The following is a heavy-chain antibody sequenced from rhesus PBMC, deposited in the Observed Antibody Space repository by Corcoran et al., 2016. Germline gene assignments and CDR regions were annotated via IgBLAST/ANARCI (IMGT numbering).Heavy chain of an antibody. J-gene: IGHJ1*01. CDR3: ATETSSSEYLEF. V-gene: IGHV1-180*01. CDR2: ISPYNGNK. Sequence: QVQLVQSVADIKQPGASVKSSCRASGYTFTSYSIHWVRKTPGQGLEWIGLISPYNGNKGNAQRFQGRVALTSDTSTGTGYMELSSLKSEDTAVYYCATETSSSEYLEFWGQGALVTVSS. CDR1: GYTFTSYS.